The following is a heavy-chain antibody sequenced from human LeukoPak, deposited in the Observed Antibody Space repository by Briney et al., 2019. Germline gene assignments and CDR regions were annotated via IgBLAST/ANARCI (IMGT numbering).Heavy chain of an antibody. V-gene: IGHV4-59*11. CDR3: ARSLYGHYFDY. CDR2: IYASGST. J-gene: IGHJ4*02. CDR1: GGSISNHY. Sequence: SETLSLTCTVSGGSISNHYWRWIRQPPGRGLEWIGYIYASGSTKYNPSLESRVAMPVDTSKNLFSLKVSSVTAAYTAVYYCARSLYGHYFDYWGQGTLVTVSS. D-gene: IGHD3-10*01.